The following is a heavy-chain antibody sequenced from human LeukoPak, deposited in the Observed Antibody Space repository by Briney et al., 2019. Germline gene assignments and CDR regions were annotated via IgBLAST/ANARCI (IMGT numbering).Heavy chain of an antibody. CDR2: ISGSGGSK. CDR1: GFTFSSYA. CDR3: AKTGGYYYYYMDV. J-gene: IGHJ6*03. Sequence: GGSLRLSCAASGFTFSSYAMSWVRQAPGKGLVWVSAISGSGGSKYYADSVKGRFTISRDNSKNTLYLQMNSLRAEDTAVYYCAKTGGYYYYYMDVWGKGTTVTVSS. D-gene: IGHD1-14*01. V-gene: IGHV3-23*01.